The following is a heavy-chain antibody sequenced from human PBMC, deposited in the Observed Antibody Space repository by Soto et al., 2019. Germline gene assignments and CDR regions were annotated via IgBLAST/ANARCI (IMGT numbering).Heavy chain of an antibody. CDR2: ISAYNGNT. J-gene: IGHJ6*02. D-gene: IGHD2-8*02. Sequence: SSVKVSCKSSGYTFISHSITWVRQAPGQGLEWMGRISAYNGNTNYAQKLQGRVTMTTDTSTSTAYMELRSLRSDDTAVYYCAIGAFGGVATWWRELHVWG. CDR3: AIGAFGGVATWWRELHV. V-gene: IGHV1-18*01. CDR1: GYTFISHS.